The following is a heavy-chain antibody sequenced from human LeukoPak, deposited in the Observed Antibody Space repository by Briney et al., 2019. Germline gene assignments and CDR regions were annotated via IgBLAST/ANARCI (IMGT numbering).Heavy chain of an antibody. V-gene: IGHV1-2*02. J-gene: IGHJ3*02. CDR1: GYTFTGYY. D-gene: IGHD6-13*01. CDR2: INPNSGGT. CDR3: ATTSSWYAFDI. Sequence: GASVNVSCKASGYTFTGYYMHWVRQAPGQGLEWMGWINPNSGGTNYAQKSQGRVTMTRDTSISTAYMELSRLRSDDTAVYYCATTSSWYAFDIWGLGTMVTVSS.